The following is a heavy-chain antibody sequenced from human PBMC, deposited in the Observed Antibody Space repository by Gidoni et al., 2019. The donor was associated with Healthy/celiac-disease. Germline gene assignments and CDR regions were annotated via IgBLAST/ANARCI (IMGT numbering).Heavy chain of an antibody. CDR1: GSSINSCSYY. J-gene: IGHJ5*02. V-gene: IGHV4-39*01. CDR3: ARRRGDPWGSNWFDP. Sequence: QLQLPASGSGLVQPSETLSLTCPVSGSSINSCSYYWGWIRQPPGKGLEWSGSIYDSGRTYYNTSLKSRVTISVDTSKNQFALKRSSVTAADTAVYYWARRRGDPWGSNWFDPWGQGTLVTVSS. CDR2: IYDSGRT. D-gene: IGHD2-21*02.